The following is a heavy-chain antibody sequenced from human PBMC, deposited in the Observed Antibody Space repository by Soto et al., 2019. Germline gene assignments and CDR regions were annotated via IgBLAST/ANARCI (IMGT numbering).Heavy chain of an antibody. Sequence: QVYLVESGGGVVQPGRSLRLSCAASGFMFRNHAMHWVRQAPGKGLDWVAVISFDGANDFYADSEKGRFTISRDNSRNTLYLQMDSLRPEDTAVYYCARDAVDVTKMVFVSPIDYWGQGALVTVSS. CDR1: GFMFRNHA. CDR3: ARDAVDVTKMVFVSPIDY. D-gene: IGHD2-8*01. V-gene: IGHV3-30-3*01. CDR2: ISFDGAND. J-gene: IGHJ4*02.